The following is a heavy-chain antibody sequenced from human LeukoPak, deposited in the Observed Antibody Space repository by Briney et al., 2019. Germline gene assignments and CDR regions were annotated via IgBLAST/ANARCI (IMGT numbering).Heavy chain of an antibody. V-gene: IGHV4-31*03. D-gene: IGHD2-15*01. CDR3: ARVRGGILVHDY. CDR2: IYYSGST. CDR1: GGSISSGGYY. Sequence: SETLSLTCTVSGGSISSGGYYWSWIRQHPGKGLEWIGYIYYSGSTYYNPSLKSRVTISVDTFKNQFSLKLSSVTAADTAVYYCARVRGGILVHDYWGQGTLVTVSS. J-gene: IGHJ4*02.